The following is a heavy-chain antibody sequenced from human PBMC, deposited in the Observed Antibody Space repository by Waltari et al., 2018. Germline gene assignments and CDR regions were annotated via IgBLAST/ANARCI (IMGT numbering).Heavy chain of an antibody. CDR1: GGSFSGYY. CDR2: INHSGST. D-gene: IGHD6-13*01. Sequence: QVQLQQWGAGLLKPSETLSLTCAVYGGSFSGYYWSWIRQPPGKGLEWIGEINHSGSTNYNPSLKSRVTISVDTSKNQFSLKLSSVTAADTAVYYCARGRAAAGLPARRDYYYYMDVWGKGTTVTVSS. CDR3: ARGRAAAGLPARRDYYYYMDV. V-gene: IGHV4-34*01. J-gene: IGHJ6*03.